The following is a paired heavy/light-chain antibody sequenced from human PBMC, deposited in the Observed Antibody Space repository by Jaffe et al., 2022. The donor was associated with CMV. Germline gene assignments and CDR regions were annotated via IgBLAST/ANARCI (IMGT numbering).Light chain of an antibody. Sequence: DIQMTQSPSSLSASVGDRVTITCQASQDISNYLNWYQQKPGKAPKLLIYDASNLETGVPSRFSGSGSGTDFTFTISSLQPEDIATYYCQQYDNLPPTFGQGTKLEIK. J-gene: IGKJ2*01. CDR3: QQYDNLPPT. CDR1: QDISNY. V-gene: IGKV1-33*01. CDR2: DAS.
Heavy chain of an antibody. CDR1: GFTFSSYA. CDR2: ISGSGGST. V-gene: IGHV3-23*01. CDR3: VHEKDCSGGSCYSRSSRGGMDV. Sequence: EVQLLESGGGLVQPGGSLRLSCAASGFTFSSYAMSWVRQAPGKGLEWVSAISGSGGSTYYADSVKGRFTISRDNSKNTLYLQMNSLRAEDTAVYYCVHEKDCSGGSCYSRSSRGGMDVWGQGTTVTVSS. J-gene: IGHJ6*02. D-gene: IGHD2-15*01.